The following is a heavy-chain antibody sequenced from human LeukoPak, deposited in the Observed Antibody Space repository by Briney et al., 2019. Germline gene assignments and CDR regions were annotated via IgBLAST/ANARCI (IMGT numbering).Heavy chain of an antibody. V-gene: IGHV1-69*05. CDR3: AAGPRRDGYHYYFDY. D-gene: IGHD5-24*01. CDR2: IIPIFGTA. CDR1: GGTFSSSA. J-gene: IGHJ4*02. Sequence: SVKVSCKASGGTFSSSAITWVRQAPGQGLEWMGGIIPIFGTANYAQKFQGRVTITTDESTSTAYMELSSLRSEDTAVYYCAAGPRRDGYHYYFDYWGQGTLVTVSS.